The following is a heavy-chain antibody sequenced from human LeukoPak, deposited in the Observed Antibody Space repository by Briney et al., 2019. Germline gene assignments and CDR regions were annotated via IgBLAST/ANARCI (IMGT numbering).Heavy chain of an antibody. J-gene: IGHJ4*02. CDR2: INHSGTT. CDR3: ASHYSSGSYRYTRSFDS. D-gene: IGHD3-16*02. Sequence: PSETLSLTCTVSGGSMSSSSYYWGWIRQPPGKGLEWIGEINHSGTTNYSPSLKSRVSISVDTSKNQFSLKLNSVTAADAAMYYCASHYSSGSYRYTRSFDSWGQGMLVNVSS. CDR1: GGSMSSSSYY. V-gene: IGHV4-39*07.